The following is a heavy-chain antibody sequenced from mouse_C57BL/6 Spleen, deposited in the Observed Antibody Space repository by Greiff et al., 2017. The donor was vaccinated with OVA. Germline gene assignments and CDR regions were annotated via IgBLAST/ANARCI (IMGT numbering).Heavy chain of an antibody. CDR1: GFTFSDYY. J-gene: IGHJ4*01. D-gene: IGHD2-5*01. CDR2: ISNGGGST. V-gene: IGHV5-12*01. CDR3: ASAPYYSNLYYAMDY. Sequence: EVMLVESGGGLVQPGGSLKLSCAASGFTFSDYYMYWVRQTPEKRLEWVAYISNGGGSTYYPDTVKGRFTISRDNAKNTLYLQMSRLKSEDTAMYYCASAPYYSNLYYAMDYWGQGTSVTVSS.